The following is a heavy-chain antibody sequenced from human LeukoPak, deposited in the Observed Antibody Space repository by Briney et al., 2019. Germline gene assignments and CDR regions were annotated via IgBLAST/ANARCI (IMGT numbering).Heavy chain of an antibody. CDR3: ARALWFGELLF. CDR2: IYYSGST. J-gene: IGHJ4*02. V-gene: IGHV4-59*01. CDR1: GGSISSYY. Sequence: SETLSLTCTVSGGSISSYYWSWIRQPPGKGLEWIGYIYYSGSTNYNPSLKGRVTISVDTSKNQFSLKLSSVTAADTAVYYCARALWFGELLFWGQGTLVTVSS. D-gene: IGHD3-10*01.